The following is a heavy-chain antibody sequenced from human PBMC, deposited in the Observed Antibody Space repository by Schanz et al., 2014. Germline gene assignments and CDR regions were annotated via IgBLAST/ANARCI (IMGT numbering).Heavy chain of an antibody. Sequence: EVQLVESGGGLVKPGESLRLSCAASGFIFSNSWMSWVRQAPGKGLEWVANIKQDGSEKYYVDSVKGRFTISRDNSKNTLYLQMNSLRSEDTAVYYCAKDVDFWSGYYLDYWGQGTLVTVSS. V-gene: IGHV3-7*01. CDR2: IKQDGSEK. CDR3: AKDVDFWSGYYLDY. CDR1: GFIFSNSW. D-gene: IGHD3-3*01. J-gene: IGHJ4*02.